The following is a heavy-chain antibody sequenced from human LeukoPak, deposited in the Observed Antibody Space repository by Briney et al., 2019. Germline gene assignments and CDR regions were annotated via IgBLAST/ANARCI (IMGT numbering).Heavy chain of an antibody. Sequence: GGSLRLSCAASGFIFSSYGMHWVRQAPGKWLEWVAFVRDDGINKYYADSVKGRFTISRDNSKNTLYLQMNSLRVEDTSMYYCASHYKTTGTNPQPDYWGQGTLVTVSS. V-gene: IGHV3-30*02. CDR2: VRDDGINK. CDR1: GFIFSSYG. D-gene: IGHD4-11*01. J-gene: IGHJ4*02. CDR3: ASHYKTTGTNPQPDY.